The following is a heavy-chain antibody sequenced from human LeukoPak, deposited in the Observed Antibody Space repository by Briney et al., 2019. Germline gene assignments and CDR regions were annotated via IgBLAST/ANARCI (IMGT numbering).Heavy chain of an antibody. J-gene: IGHJ4*02. Sequence: PGGSLRLSCAVTGFSFSNFWMSWVRQAPGRGLEWVANIHPEGNEKYHVESVKGRFTISRDNTKNLLFLQMNGLRVEDTAVYYFARGDDSSGDHWGQGTLVTVSS. D-gene: IGHD1-1*01. V-gene: IGHV3-7*04. CDR1: GFSFSNFW. CDR2: IHPEGNEK. CDR3: ARGDDSSGDH.